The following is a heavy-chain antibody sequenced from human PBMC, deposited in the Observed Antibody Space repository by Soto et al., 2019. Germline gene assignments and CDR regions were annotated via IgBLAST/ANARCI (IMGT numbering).Heavy chain of an antibody. D-gene: IGHD1-1*01. CDR3: VRAMTYNQPPRDAFDI. CDR1: GYTFTGYY. Sequence: QVQLVQSGAXMKRXGASVKVSCKSFGYTFTGYYIHWVRQAPGQGLEWMGWLNPDSGGTDYAVKFEDWLTMTRDTSIGTAYMELSRLKSDDTAIYYCVRAMTYNQPPRDAFDIWGQGTLVTVSS. CDR2: LNPDSGGT. J-gene: IGHJ3*02. V-gene: IGHV1-2*04.